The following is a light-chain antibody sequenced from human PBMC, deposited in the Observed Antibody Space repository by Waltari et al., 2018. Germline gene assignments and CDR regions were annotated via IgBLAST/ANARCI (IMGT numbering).Light chain of an antibody. J-gene: IGLJ1*01. CDR2: EVT. CDR1: SSNGGTSNL. CDR3: CSYAGLGIYV. Sequence: QSGLTQPASVSGSPGQSITISCTGTSSNGGTSNLFSWYQQYPAKAPKLMVYEVTRRSSGVSDRFSGSKSGNTASLTIYGLQSEDEADYYCCSYAGLGIYVFGTGTKVTVL. V-gene: IGLV2-23*02.